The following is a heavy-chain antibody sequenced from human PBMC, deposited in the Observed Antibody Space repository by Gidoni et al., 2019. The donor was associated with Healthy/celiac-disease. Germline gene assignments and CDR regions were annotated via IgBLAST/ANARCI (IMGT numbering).Heavy chain of an antibody. CDR1: GGSISSSSYY. Sequence: QLQLQESGPGLVKPSETLSLTCTVSGGSISSSSYYWGWIRQPPGKGLEWIGSIYYSGSTYYNPSLKSRVTISVDTSKNQFSLKLSSVTAADTAVYYCAGETAAAAAPFYYYYGMDVWGQGTTVTVSS. D-gene: IGHD6-13*01. CDR2: IYYSGST. CDR3: AGETAAAAAPFYYYYGMDV. V-gene: IGHV4-39*02. J-gene: IGHJ6*02.